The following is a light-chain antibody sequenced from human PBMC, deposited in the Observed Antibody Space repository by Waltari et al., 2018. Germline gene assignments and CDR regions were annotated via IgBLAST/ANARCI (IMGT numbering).Light chain of an antibody. V-gene: IGLV1-40*01. CDR3: QSYDSSLSGHVV. Sequence: QSVLTQPPSVSGAPGQRVTIPCTGTSSNLGAVSDVHWYQQLPGTAPKLLIYGNSNRPSGVPDRFSGSKSGTSASLAITGLQAEDEADYYCQSYDSSLSGHVVFGGGTKLTVL. CDR1: SSNLGAVSD. CDR2: GNS. J-gene: IGLJ2*01.